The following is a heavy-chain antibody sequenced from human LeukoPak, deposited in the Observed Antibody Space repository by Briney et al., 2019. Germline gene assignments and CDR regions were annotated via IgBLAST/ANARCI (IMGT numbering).Heavy chain of an antibody. CDR1: GFTFSTYA. D-gene: IGHD1-26*01. V-gene: IGHV3-23*01. J-gene: IGHJ6*03. CDR2: ISGGGGST. Sequence: GGSLRLSCAASGFTFSTYAVSWVRQAPGKGLEWVSSISGGGGSTYYADSVKGRFTISRDNSKNTLYLQMNSLRAEDTAVYYCAKEFSGSYSYYYYMDVWGKGTTVTISS. CDR3: AKEFSGSYSYYYYMDV.